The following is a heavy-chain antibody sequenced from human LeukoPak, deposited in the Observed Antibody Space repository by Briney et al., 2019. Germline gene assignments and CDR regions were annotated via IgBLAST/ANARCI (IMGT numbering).Heavy chain of an antibody. Sequence: GESLKISWKGSGYSFISYWIGWVRQMPGKGRGWMRIIYPGDSDTRYSPSFQGEFTISAEKSSSTAYLQWSSLKVSDTAMYYCARRDYDSSGHNWFDPWGQGTLVTVSS. D-gene: IGHD3-22*01. CDR3: ARRDYDSSGHNWFDP. V-gene: IGHV5-51*01. CDR2: IYPGDSDT. J-gene: IGHJ5*02. CDR1: GYSFISYW.